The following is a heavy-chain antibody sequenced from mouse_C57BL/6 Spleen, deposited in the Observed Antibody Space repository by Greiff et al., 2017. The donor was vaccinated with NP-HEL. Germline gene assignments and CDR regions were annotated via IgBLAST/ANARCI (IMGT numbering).Heavy chain of an antibody. D-gene: IGHD1-1*01. V-gene: IGHV1-63*01. CDR3: ARSGYGSSYDY. J-gene: IGHJ2*01. CDR1: GYTFTNYW. Sequence: VQLHQSGAELVRPGTSVKMSCKASGYTFTNYWIGWAKQRPGHGLEWIGDIYPGGGYTNYNEKFKGKATLTADKSSSTAYMQFSSLTSEDSAIYYCARSGYGSSYDYWGQGTTLTVSS. CDR2: IYPGGGYT.